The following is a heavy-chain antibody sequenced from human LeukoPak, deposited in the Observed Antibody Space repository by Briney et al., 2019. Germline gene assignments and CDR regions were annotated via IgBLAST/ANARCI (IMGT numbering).Heavy chain of an antibody. Sequence: SETLSLTCTVSGGSISSYYWSWIRQPPGKGLEWIGYIYYSGSTNYNPSLKSRVTISVDTSKNQFSLKLSSVTAADTAVYYCAISVTTVTAEYFQHWGQGTLVTVSS. D-gene: IGHD4-17*01. CDR1: GGSISSYY. CDR3: AISVTTVTAEYFQH. J-gene: IGHJ1*01. V-gene: IGHV4-59*01. CDR2: IYYSGST.